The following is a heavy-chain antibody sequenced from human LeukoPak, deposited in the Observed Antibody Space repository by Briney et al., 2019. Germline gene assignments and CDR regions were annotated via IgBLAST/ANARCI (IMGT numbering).Heavy chain of an antibody. CDR3: ARTLAFGWNPWFDY. V-gene: IGHV4-34*01. Sequence: PETLSLTCAVYGGTFSGYYWSWIRQPPGKRLEWIGEINHSGSTNYNPSLKSRVTISVDTSKNQFSLKLSSVTAADTAVYYCARTLAFGWNPWFDYWGQGTLVTVSS. J-gene: IGHJ4*02. D-gene: IGHD1-1*01. CDR1: GGTFSGYY. CDR2: INHSGST.